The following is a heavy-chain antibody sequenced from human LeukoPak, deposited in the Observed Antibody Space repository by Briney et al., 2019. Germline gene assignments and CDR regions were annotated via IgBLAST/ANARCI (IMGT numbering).Heavy chain of an antibody. CDR1: GFTFSSYW. J-gene: IGHJ4*02. D-gene: IGHD2-2*01. CDR3: AKKPAIVVVPAASYFDY. CDR2: IKEDGSEK. Sequence: GGSLRLSCAASGFTFSSYWMSWVRQAPGKGLEWVANIKEDGSEKYYVDSVKGRFTISRDNAKTSLYLNMNSLRAEDTAVYYCAKKPAIVVVPAASYFDYWGQGTLVTVSS. V-gene: IGHV3-7*01.